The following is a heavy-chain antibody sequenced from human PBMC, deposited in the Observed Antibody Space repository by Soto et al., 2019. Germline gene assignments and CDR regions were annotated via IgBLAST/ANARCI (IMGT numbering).Heavy chain of an antibody. V-gene: IGHV4-59*01. J-gene: IGHJ5*02. D-gene: IGHD1-26*01. CDR1: GGSISSYY. Sequence: QVQLQESGPGLVKPSETLSLTCTVSGGSISSYYWSWIRQPPGKGLEWIGYIYYSGSTNYNPSLTTRVPLPVDTPKTPSSPNLSSVPAAATAVYSCARDSGVGAPPFGANWFYPWGQGTLVTVSS. CDR2: IYYSGST. CDR3: ARDSGVGAPPFGANWFYP.